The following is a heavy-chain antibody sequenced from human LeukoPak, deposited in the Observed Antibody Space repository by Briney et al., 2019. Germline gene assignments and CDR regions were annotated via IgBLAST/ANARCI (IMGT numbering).Heavy chain of an antibody. CDR1: GGSISNSY. CDR2: IYYSGST. Sequence: SETLSLTCTVSGGSISNSYWSWIRQPPGKGLEWIGYIYYSGSTNYNPSLKSRVTISVDTSKNQFSLKLSSVTAADTAVYYCVTSGYSSGSPFDPWGKGTLVTVSS. J-gene: IGHJ5*02. CDR3: VTSGYSSGSPFDP. D-gene: IGHD6-19*01. V-gene: IGHV4-59*01.